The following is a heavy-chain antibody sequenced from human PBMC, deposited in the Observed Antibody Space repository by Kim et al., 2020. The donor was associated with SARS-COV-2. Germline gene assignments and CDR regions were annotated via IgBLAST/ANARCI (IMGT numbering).Heavy chain of an antibody. CDR1: GGSISSSSYY. J-gene: IGHJ5*02. D-gene: IGHD3-22*01. CDR3: ARGGVVITYNWFDP. CDR2: IYYSGST. Sequence: SETLSLICTVSGGSISSSSYYWGWIRQPPGKGLEWIGSIYYSGSTYYNPSLKSRVTISVDTSKNQFSLKLSSVTAADTAVYYCARGGVVITYNWFDPWGQGTLVTVSS. V-gene: IGHV4-39*07.